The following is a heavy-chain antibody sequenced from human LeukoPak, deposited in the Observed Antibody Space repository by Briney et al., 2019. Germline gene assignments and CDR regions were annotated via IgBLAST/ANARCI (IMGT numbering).Heavy chain of an antibody. D-gene: IGHD3-22*01. Sequence: GGSLRLSCAASGFTFSSYSMNWVRQAPGKGLEWVSYISSSSSTIYYADSVKGRFTISRDNSKNTLYLQMNSLRAEDTAVYYCAKDSNYYDSSGYYPSYFDYWGQGTLVTVSS. CDR2: ISSSSSTI. V-gene: IGHV3-48*01. CDR3: AKDSNYYDSSGYYPSYFDY. CDR1: GFTFSSYS. J-gene: IGHJ4*02.